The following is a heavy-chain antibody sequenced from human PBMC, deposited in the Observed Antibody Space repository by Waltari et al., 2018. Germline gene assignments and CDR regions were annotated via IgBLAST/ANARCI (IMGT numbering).Heavy chain of an antibody. J-gene: IGHJ6*02. Sequence: QVQLQQWGAGLLKPSETLSLTCAVYGGSFSGYYWSWIRQPPGKGLEWIGEINHSGSTNYNPSLKSRVTISVDTSKNQFSLKLSSVTAADTAVYYCARGRHYDSSGYYYYYGMDVWGQGTTVTVSS. V-gene: IGHV4-34*01. CDR2: INHSGST. CDR1: GGSFSGYY. D-gene: IGHD3-22*01. CDR3: ARGRHYDSSGYYYYYGMDV.